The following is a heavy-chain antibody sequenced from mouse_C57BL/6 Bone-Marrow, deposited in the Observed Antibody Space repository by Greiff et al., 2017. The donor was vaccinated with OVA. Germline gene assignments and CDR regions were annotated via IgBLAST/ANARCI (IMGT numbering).Heavy chain of an antibody. CDR3: ARRYYGSSYWYFDV. Sequence: EVKLMESGGGLVQPGGSLKLSCAASGFTFSDYYMYWVRQTPEKRLEWVAYISNGGGSTYYPDTVKGRFTISRDNAKNTLYLQMSRLKSEDTAMYYCARRYYGSSYWYFDVWGTGTTVTVSS. CDR1: GFTFSDYY. CDR2: ISNGGGST. J-gene: IGHJ1*03. D-gene: IGHD1-1*01. V-gene: IGHV5-12*01.